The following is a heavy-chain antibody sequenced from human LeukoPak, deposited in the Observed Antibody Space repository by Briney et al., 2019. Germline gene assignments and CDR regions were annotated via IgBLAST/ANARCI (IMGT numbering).Heavy chain of an antibody. CDR3: ARWTGAPFYAFEI. CDR1: GFNFNSYG. J-gene: IGHJ3*02. D-gene: IGHD3/OR15-3a*01. V-gene: IGHV3-33*03. CDR2: IWYDGRKC. Sequence: GRSLRLSCAASGFNFNSYGMHRVRQAPGKGLEGVAVIWYDGRKCYYADFVKGRFTISRDDSKNTLYLQMNGLRVEDTAVYSCARWTGAPFYAFEIWGQGTMVTVSS.